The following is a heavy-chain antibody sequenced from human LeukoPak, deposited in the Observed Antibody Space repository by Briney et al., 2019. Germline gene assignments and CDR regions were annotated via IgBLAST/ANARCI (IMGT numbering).Heavy chain of an antibody. J-gene: IGHJ5*02. CDR3: ARGGDIVVVPAARGRNWFDP. V-gene: IGHV1-69*13. Sequence: SVKVSCKASGGTFSSYAISWVRQAPGQGLEWTGGIIPIFGTANYAQKFQGRVTITADESTSTAYMELSSLRSEDTAVYYCARGGDIVVVPAARGRNWFDPWGQGTLVTVSS. CDR1: GGTFSSYA. CDR2: IIPIFGTA. D-gene: IGHD2-2*01.